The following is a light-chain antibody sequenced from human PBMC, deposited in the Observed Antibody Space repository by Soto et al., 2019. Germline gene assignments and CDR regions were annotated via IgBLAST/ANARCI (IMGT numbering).Light chain of an antibody. V-gene: IGLV2-14*03. Sequence: QSALTQPASVSGSPGQSITISCTGTSSDVGGYDHVSWYQQHPGKAPKLIIYDVTVRPSGISRRFSGSKSDNTAALAVSGRQPEDEDDYYCSSYTNNDTLLFGGGTQLTVL. CDR3: SSYTNNDTLL. CDR2: DVT. CDR1: SSDVGGYDH. J-gene: IGLJ3*02.